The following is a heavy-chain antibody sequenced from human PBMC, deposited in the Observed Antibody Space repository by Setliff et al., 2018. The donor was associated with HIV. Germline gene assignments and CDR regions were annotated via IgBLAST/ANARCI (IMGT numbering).Heavy chain of an antibody. V-gene: IGHV4-39*01. D-gene: IGHD2-2*02. CDR2: IHYSGRT. J-gene: IGHJ5*02. CDR1: GDSITNDDYY. CDR3: ARYTSKLDWFDP. Sequence: TSETLSLTCTVSGDSITNDDYYWGWIRQPPGKGLEWIAIIHYSGRTYYDPSLKSRVTIFVDTSKTQFYLKLRSVTASDTAVYYCARYTSKLDWFDPWGQGTLVTVSS.